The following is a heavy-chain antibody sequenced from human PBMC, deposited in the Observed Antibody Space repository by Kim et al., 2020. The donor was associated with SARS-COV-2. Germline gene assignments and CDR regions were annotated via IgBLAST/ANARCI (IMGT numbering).Heavy chain of an antibody. CDR1: GGSISSSNW. CDR3: VRGGGYCSSTSCYAD. J-gene: IGHJ4*02. Sequence: SETLSLTCAVSGGSISSSNWWSWVRQPPGKGLEWIGEIYHSGSTNYNPSLKSRVTISVDKSKNQFSLKLSSVTAADTAVYYCVRGGGYCSSTSCYADWGQGTLVTVSS. D-gene: IGHD2-2*01. V-gene: IGHV4-4*02. CDR2: IYHSGST.